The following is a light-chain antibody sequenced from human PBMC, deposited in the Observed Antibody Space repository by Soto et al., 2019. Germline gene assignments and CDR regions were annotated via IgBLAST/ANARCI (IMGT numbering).Light chain of an antibody. J-gene: IGKJ5*01. CDR3: QQRSNWIT. Sequence: EIVLTQSPATLSLSPGERATLSCRASQSVSSYLAWYQQKPGQAPRLLIYDASNRATGIPARFSGSGSGTAFTLTISRLEPEDCTVYSCQQRSNWITFGQGTRLETK. V-gene: IGKV3-11*01. CDR2: DAS. CDR1: QSVSSY.